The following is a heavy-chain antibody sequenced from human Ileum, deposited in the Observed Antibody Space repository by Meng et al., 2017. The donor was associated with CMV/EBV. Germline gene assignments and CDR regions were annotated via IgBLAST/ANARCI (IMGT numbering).Heavy chain of an antibody. J-gene: IGHJ4*02. CDR2: IYYSGST. V-gene: IGHV4-30-4*08. CDR1: GGSISSGDYY. Sequence: VPLQESGPLLVKPSQTLSLTCTVSGGSISSGDYYWSWIRQPPGKGLEWIGYIYYSGSTYYNPSLKSRVTISVDTSKNQFSLKLSSVTAADTAVYYCARGIGLTYYYDSSGYYYFDYWGQGTLVTVSS. D-gene: IGHD3-22*01. CDR3: ARGIGLTYYYDSSGYYYFDY.